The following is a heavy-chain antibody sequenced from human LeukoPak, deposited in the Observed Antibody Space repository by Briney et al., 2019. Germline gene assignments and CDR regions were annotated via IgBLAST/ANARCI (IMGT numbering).Heavy chain of an antibody. CDR1: GFTFTSYN. Sequence: PGGSLRLSCAASGFTFTSYNMNWVSQAPGKGLEWVSSITSSSSYIYYADSVKGRFTISRDNAKNMLFLQMDSLRAEDTAVYFCARGGTAMTTLDYMDVWGKGTTVTVSS. CDR2: ITSSSSYI. CDR3: ARGGTAMTTLDYMDV. D-gene: IGHD4-11*01. V-gene: IGHV3-21*06. J-gene: IGHJ6*03.